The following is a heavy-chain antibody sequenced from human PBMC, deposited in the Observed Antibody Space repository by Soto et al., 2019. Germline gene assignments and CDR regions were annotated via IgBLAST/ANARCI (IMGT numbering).Heavy chain of an antibody. CDR3: ARPASPTTYYYYMDV. V-gene: IGHV3-48*01. Sequence: GGSLRLSCAASGFTCSSYSMNWVRQAPGKGLEWVSYISSSGSTIYHADSVKGRFTISRDNAKNSLYLQMNSLRAEDTAVYYCARPASPTTYYYYMDVWGKGTTVTVSS. J-gene: IGHJ6*03. CDR2: ISSSGSTI. CDR1: GFTCSSYS.